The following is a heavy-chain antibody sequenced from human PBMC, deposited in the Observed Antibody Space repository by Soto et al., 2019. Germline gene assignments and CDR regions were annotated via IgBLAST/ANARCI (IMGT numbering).Heavy chain of an antibody. D-gene: IGHD5-12*01. CDR2: IYSGGST. J-gene: IGHJ4*02. Sequence: EVRLVESGGGLVQPGGSLRLSCAASGFTVSSNYMSWVRQARGKGLEWVSVIYSGGSTYYADSVKGRFTISRDNSKNTLYLQMNSLRAEDTAVYYCARGLYSGWHYFDYWGQGTLVTVSS. CDR3: ARGLYSGWHYFDY. CDR1: GFTVSSNY. V-gene: IGHV3-66*01.